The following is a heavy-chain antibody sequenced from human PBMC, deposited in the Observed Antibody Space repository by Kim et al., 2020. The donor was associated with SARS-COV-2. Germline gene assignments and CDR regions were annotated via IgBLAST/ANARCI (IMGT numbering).Heavy chain of an antibody. J-gene: IGHJ5*02. CDR3: AREDYYDSSGFDP. V-gene: IGHV3-21*01. CDR1: GFTFSYYS. CDR2: IGSSGANI. D-gene: IGHD3-22*01. Sequence: GGSLRLSCAASGFTFSYYSMHWVRQAPGKGLEWVSDIGSSGANINYADSVKGRFTISRDNAKNSLYLQMNSLRAEDTAVYYCAREDYYDSSGFDPWGQGTLVTVSS.